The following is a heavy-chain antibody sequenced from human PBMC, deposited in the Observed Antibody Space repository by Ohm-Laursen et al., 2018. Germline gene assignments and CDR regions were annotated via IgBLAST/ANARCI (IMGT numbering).Heavy chain of an antibody. Sequence: SATLSLTCSVSGGSISRYYWSWIRQPPGRGLEWIGYIYYSGSTNYNNPSLKSRVTISVDTSKSQFSLKLSSVSAADTAVYYCARFMAAAGPIDYWGQGTLVTVSS. V-gene: IGHV4-59*01. CDR3: ARFMAAAGPIDY. CDR2: IYYSGST. D-gene: IGHD6-13*01. CDR1: GGSISRYY. J-gene: IGHJ4*02.